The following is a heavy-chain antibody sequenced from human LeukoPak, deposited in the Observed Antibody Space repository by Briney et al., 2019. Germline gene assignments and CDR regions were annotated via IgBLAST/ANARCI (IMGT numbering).Heavy chain of an antibody. V-gene: IGHV3-53*01. J-gene: IGHJ3*02. CDR2: ISGGGST. CDR1: GFTVSDNY. CDR3: ARGGDTIGSIRSPFDI. D-gene: IGHD3-22*01. Sequence: GGSLRLSCAASGFTVSDNYASWVRQAPGKGLEWVSAISGGGSTYYADSVKGRFIISRDNSKNTVYLQLNSLRAEDTAVYYCARGGDTIGSIRSPFDIWGQGTMVTVSS.